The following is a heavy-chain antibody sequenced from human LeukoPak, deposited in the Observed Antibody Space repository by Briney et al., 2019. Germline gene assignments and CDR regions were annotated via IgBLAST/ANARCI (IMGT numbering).Heavy chain of an antibody. D-gene: IGHD1-26*01. Sequence: SETLSLTXTVSGGSISSGSYYWSWIRQPAGKGLEWIGRIYTSGSTNYNPSLKSRVTISVDTSKNQFSLKLSSVTAADTAVYYCARDASGWEPTTSYLYYYYYYMDVWGKGTTVTASS. J-gene: IGHJ6*03. V-gene: IGHV4-61*02. CDR2: IYTSGST. CDR3: ARDASGWEPTTSYLYYYYYYMDV. CDR1: GGSISSGSYY.